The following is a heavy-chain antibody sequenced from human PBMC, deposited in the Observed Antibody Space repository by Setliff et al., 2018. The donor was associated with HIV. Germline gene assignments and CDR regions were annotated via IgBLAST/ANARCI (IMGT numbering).Heavy chain of an antibody. Sequence: PSETLSLTCTVSGGSISSSSHYWGWIRQPPGKGLEWIGSIYFSGSTYYNPSLKSRVTISVDTSKNQFSLKLSSVTAADTAVYYCARPRYTYGTPPAFGIWGRGTVVTVSS. D-gene: IGHD5-18*01. CDR3: ARPRYTYGTPPAFGI. CDR2: IYFSGST. CDR1: GGSISSSSHY. J-gene: IGHJ3*02. V-gene: IGHV4-39*01.